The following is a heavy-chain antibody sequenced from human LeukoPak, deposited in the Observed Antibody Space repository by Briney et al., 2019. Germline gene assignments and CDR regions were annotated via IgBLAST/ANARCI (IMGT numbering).Heavy chain of an antibody. CDR2: IYTSGST. J-gene: IGHJ3*02. Sequence: SQTLSLTCTVSGGSLSSGSYYWSWIRQPAGKGLEWLGRIYTSGSTNYNPSLKSRVTISVDTSKNQFSLKLSSVTAADTAVYYCARDRPRYSYGLGEDAFDIWGQGTMVTVSS. V-gene: IGHV4-61*02. CDR3: ARDRPRYSYGLGEDAFDI. D-gene: IGHD5-18*01. CDR1: GGSLSSGSYY.